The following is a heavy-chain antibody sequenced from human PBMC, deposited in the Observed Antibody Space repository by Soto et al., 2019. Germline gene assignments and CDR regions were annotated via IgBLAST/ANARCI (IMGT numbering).Heavy chain of an antibody. D-gene: IGHD3-10*01. CDR1: GGSISSYY. CDR2: IYYSGST. Sequence: SETLSLTCTVSGGSISSYYWSWIRQPPGKGLEWIGYIYYSGSTNYNPSLKSRVTISVDTSKNQFSLKLSSVTAADTAVYYCARNLYGSGSYYYYYYYMDVWGKGTTVTVSS. J-gene: IGHJ6*03. V-gene: IGHV4-59*01. CDR3: ARNLYGSGSYYYYYYYMDV.